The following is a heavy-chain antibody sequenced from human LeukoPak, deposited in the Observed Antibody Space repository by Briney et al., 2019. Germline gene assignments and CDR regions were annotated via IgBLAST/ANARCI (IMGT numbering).Heavy chain of an antibody. Sequence: SETLSLTCTVSGGSISSYYWSWIRQPPGKGLEWIGYIYYSGSTNYNPSLKSRVTISVDTSKNQFSLKLSSVTAADTAVYYCARHIAADGGDWFDPWGQGTLVTVSS. CDR1: GGSISSYY. CDR3: ARHIAADGGDWFDP. CDR2: IYYSGST. J-gene: IGHJ5*02. V-gene: IGHV4-59*08. D-gene: IGHD6-13*01.